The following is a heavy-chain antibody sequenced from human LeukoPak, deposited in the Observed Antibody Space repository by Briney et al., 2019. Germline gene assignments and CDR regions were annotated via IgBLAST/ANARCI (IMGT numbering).Heavy chain of an antibody. Sequence: PSETLSLTCTVSGGSISSYYWSWIRQPPGKGLEWIGYIYSSGSTNYNPSLKSRVTISVGTSNNQFSLKLSSVTAADTAVYYCARRTYSGYDFSSWGQGTLVTVSS. D-gene: IGHD5-12*01. J-gene: IGHJ5*02. CDR2: IYSSGST. V-gene: IGHV4-59*08. CDR1: GGSISSYY. CDR3: ARRTYSGYDFSS.